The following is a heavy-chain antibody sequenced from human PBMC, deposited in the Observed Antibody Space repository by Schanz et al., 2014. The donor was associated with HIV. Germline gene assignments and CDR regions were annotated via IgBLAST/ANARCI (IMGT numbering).Heavy chain of an antibody. J-gene: IGHJ4*02. V-gene: IGHV4-34*01. CDR3: ARTPNYYDSAIDS. CDR2: IRHTGGT. D-gene: IGHD3-22*01. Sequence: WTWIRQFPGMGLEWIGKIRHTGGTNYNPSLKSRATMSVDTSKNQFSLKLSSVTAADTAVYYCARTPNYYDSAIDSWGQGTLVTVSS.